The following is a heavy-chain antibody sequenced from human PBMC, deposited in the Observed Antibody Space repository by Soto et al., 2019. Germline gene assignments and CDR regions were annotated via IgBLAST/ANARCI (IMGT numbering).Heavy chain of an antibody. CDR3: AREEMAGIAAPSSRGYYYYYYGMDV. J-gene: IGHJ6*02. V-gene: IGHV1-2*04. Sequence: GASVKVSCKASGYTFTGYYMHWVRQAPGQGLEWMGWINPNSGGTNYAQKFQGWVTMTRDTSISTAYMELSRLRSDDTAVYYCAREEMAGIAAPSSRGYYYYYYGMDVWGQGTTVTVSS. D-gene: IGHD6-13*01. CDR2: INPNSGGT. CDR1: GYTFTGYY.